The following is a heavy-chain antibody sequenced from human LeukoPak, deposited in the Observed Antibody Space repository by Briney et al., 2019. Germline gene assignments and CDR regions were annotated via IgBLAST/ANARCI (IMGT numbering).Heavy chain of an antibody. CDR1: GYTLTELS. V-gene: IGHV1-24*01. J-gene: IGHJ5*02. Sequence: ASVKVSCKVSGYTLTELSMHWVRQAPGKGLEWMGGFDPEDGETIYAQKFQGRVTMTEDTSTDTAYMELSSLRSEDTAVYYCATFAVGQYYGSGSYRTGFDPWGQGTLVTVSS. CDR3: ATFAVGQYYGSGSYRTGFDP. D-gene: IGHD3-10*01. CDR2: FDPEDGET.